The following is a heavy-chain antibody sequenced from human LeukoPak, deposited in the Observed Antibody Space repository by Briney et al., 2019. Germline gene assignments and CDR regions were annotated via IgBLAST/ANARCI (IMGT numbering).Heavy chain of an antibody. CDR1: GFTFSGSA. D-gene: IGHD6-19*01. CDR2: IRNKADSYVT. V-gene: IGHV3-73*01. J-gene: IGHJ3*01. Sequence: PGGSLRLSCAASGFTFSGSAMHWVRQASGKGLEWVGRIRNKADSYVTTYAASVKGRFTISRDDSKNTAYLQMTSLQTEDTAVYYCTTDRGWVTDAFDVWGQGTMVTVSS. CDR3: TTDRGWVTDAFDV.